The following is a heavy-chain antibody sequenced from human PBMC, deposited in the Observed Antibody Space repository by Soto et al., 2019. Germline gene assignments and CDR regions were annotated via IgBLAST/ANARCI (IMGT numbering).Heavy chain of an antibody. D-gene: IGHD1-20*01. CDR1: GFTLSSSD. CDR2: IGTAGDT. Sequence: ELQLVESGGGLVQPGGSLRLSCAASGFTLSSSDMHWVRQTTGKGLEWVSAIGTAGDTYYSGSVKGRFTISRENAKNSLYLQMNSLRAEDTAVYYCAREWITEPTWDPFDIWGQWTMVTVSP. J-gene: IGHJ3*02. CDR3: AREWITEPTWDPFDI. V-gene: IGHV3-13*01.